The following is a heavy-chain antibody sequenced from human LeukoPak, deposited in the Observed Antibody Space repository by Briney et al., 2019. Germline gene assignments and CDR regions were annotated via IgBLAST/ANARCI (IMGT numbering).Heavy chain of an antibody. Sequence: GASVKVSCKASGYTFTGYYMHWVRQAPGQGLEWMGWINPNSGGTNYAQKLQGRVTMTTDTSTSTAYMELRSLRSDDTAVYCCARTLKWFGELLALDYWGQGTLVTVSS. CDR2: INPNSGGT. D-gene: IGHD3-10*01. CDR1: GYTFTGYY. V-gene: IGHV1-2*02. J-gene: IGHJ4*02. CDR3: ARTLKWFGELLALDY.